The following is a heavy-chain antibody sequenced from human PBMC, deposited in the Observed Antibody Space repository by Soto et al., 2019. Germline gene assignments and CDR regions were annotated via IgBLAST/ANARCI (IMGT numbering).Heavy chain of an antibody. V-gene: IGHV4-39*01. Sequence: SETLSLTCTVSGGSISSSSYYWGWIRQPPGKGLEWIGSIYYSGSTYYNPSLKSRVTISVDTSKNQFSLKLSSVTAADTAVYYCASLRYCWSGYYRPLYYYYSMDVWGQWTTVTVS. CDR2: IYYSGST. CDR1: GGSISSSSYY. CDR3: ASLRYCWSGYYRPLYYYYSMDV. J-gene: IGHJ6*02. D-gene: IGHD3-3*01.